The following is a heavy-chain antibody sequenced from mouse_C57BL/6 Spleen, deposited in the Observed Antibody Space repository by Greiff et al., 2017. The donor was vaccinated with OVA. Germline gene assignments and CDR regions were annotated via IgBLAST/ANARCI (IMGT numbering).Heavy chain of an antibody. CDR3: ARSGYYTYYFDY. V-gene: IGHV5-4*03. CDR1: GFTFRSYA. Sequence: EVKLVESGGGLVKPGGSLKLSCAASGFTFRSYAMSWVRQNPEKRLEWVATISDGGSYTYYPENVKGRFTIARDNSKNNLYMQMSHLKSEDTAMYYCARSGYYTYYFDYWGQGTTLTVSS. D-gene: IGHD2-3*01. J-gene: IGHJ2*01. CDR2: ISDGGSYT.